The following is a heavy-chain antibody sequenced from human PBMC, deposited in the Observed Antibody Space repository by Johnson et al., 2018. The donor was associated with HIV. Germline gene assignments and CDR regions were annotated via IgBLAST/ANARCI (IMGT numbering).Heavy chain of an antibody. CDR2: IYSGGSI. D-gene: IGHD3-10*01. CDR3: ARVLPGSPHYAFDI. J-gene: IGHJ3*02. CDR1: GFTVSSNY. Sequence: EVQLVESGGGLIQPGGSLRLSCAASGFTVSSNYMSWVRQAPGKGLEWVSVIYSGGSIYYADSVRGRFTITGDNSKNTVYLQMNSLRPEDTAVYYCARVLPGSPHYAFDIWGQGTMVTVSS. V-gene: IGHV3-66*03.